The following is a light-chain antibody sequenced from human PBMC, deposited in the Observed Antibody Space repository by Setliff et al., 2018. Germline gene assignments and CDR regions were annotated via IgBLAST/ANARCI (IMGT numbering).Light chain of an antibody. V-gene: IGLV1-44*01. CDR1: SSNIGSNT. J-gene: IGLJ2*01. CDR2: SNN. Sequence: QSALTQPPSASGTPGQRVTISCSGTSSNIGSNTVNWYQQFPGTAPKLLIYSNNQRPSGVPDRFSGSKSGTSASLAISGLQSDDEADYYCATWDDSLNGPVFGGGTKVTVL. CDR3: ATWDDSLNGPV.